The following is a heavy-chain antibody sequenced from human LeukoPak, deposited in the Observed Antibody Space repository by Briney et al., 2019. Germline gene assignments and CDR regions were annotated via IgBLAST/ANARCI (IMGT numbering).Heavy chain of an antibody. J-gene: IGHJ4*02. CDR3: ASGTWGDYFDH. D-gene: IGHD3-16*01. V-gene: IGHV4-59*01. CDR2: IYYSGST. CDR1: GGSISSYY. Sequence: SETLSLTCTVSGGSISSYYWSWIRQPPGKGLEWIGYIYYSGSTNYNPSLKSRVTISVDTSKNQFSLKLSSVTAADTAVHYCASGTWGDYFDHWGQGTLVTVSS.